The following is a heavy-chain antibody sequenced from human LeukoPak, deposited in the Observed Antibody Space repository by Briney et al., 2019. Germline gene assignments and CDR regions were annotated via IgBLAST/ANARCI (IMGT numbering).Heavy chain of an antibody. CDR3: AREYGTWLDH. D-gene: IGHD3-10*01. CDR2: FDPEDGET. J-gene: IGHJ5*02. V-gene: IGHV1-24*01. CDR1: GYTLTELS. Sequence: ASVKVSCKVSGYTLTELSMHWVRQAPGKGLEWMGGFDPEDGETIYAQKFQGRVTMTTDTSTSTAYMELRSLRSDDTAVYYCAREYGTWLDHWGQGTLVTVSS.